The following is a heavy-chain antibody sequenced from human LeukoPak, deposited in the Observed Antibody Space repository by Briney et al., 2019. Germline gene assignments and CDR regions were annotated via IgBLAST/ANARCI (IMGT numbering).Heavy chain of an antibody. D-gene: IGHD5-12*01. CDR3: ARGLGL. CDR2: ISGSGAIT. J-gene: IGHJ4*02. V-gene: IGHV3-23*01. Sequence: GGSLRLSCVDSGFSFNNYAMTWVRQAPGKGLEWVSVISGSGAITYYADSVKGRFTISRDNSKNTLYLQMDSLRDEDTAVYYCARGLGLWGQGTLVTVSS. CDR1: GFSFNNYA.